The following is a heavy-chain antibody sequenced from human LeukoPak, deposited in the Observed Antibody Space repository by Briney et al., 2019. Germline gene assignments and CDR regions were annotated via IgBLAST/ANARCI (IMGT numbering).Heavy chain of an antibody. CDR3: ARDGGGGATSGDY. J-gene: IGHJ4*02. CDR2: IWYDGSNK. CDR1: GFTFSSYG. Sequence: GRSLRLSCAASGFTFSSYGMHWVRQAPGKGLEWVAVIWYDGSNKYYADSVKGRFTISRDNSKNTLYLQMNSLRAEDTAVYYCARDGGGGATSGDYWGQGTLVTVSS. V-gene: IGHV3-33*01. D-gene: IGHD1-26*01.